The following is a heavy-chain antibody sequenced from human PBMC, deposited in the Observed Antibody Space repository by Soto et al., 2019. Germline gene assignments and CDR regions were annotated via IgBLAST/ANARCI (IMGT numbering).Heavy chain of an antibody. V-gene: IGHV3-7*03. Sequence: EVQLVESGGGWVQPGGSLRLSCAASGFTFSNYWMSWVRQAPGKGREWVAKIKKDGSQKYYVDSVKGRFTISRDNAKNSLYLEMNSLRAEATAVYSCARILPIEAAGAPYWCETCSQGTLVTVSP. CDR2: IKKDGSQK. D-gene: IGHD6-13*01. CDR3: ARILPIEAAGAPYWCET. J-gene: IGHJ5*02. CDR1: GFTFSNYW.